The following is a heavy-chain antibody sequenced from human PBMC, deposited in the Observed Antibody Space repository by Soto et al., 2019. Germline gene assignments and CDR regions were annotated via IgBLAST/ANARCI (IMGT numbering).Heavy chain of an antibody. D-gene: IGHD6-13*01. J-gene: IGHJ6*02. CDR1: GFTLSSYS. CDR3: ARGGYSSTWSNLLDRSGLDV. V-gene: IGHV3-48*02. Sequence: EVQLVESGGGLVQPGGSLKVSCVVSGFTLSSYSMNWVRQAPGKGLEWVSHDGAGGTILYADSVKGRFTVSRDNAKNSLYLQMNILRDGDTAVYYCARGGYSSTWSNLLDRSGLDVWGQGTTVTVSS. CDR2: DGAGGTI.